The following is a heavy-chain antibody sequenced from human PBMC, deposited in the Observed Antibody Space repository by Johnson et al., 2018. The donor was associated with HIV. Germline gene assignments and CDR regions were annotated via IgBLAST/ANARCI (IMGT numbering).Heavy chain of an antibody. D-gene: IGHD6-13*01. CDR3: ARDSLGYSSSWYKGGAFDI. Sequence: QVQVVESGGGVVQPGGSLRLSCAASGFTVSSYGMHWVRQAPGKGLEWVAFIRYDGSNKYYAASVKGRVTTYRDNAKNSLYLQMNSLRAEDTALYYCARDSLGYSSSWYKGGAFDIWGQGTMVTVSS. CDR2: IRYDGSNK. V-gene: IGHV3-30*02. J-gene: IGHJ3*02. CDR1: GFTVSSYG.